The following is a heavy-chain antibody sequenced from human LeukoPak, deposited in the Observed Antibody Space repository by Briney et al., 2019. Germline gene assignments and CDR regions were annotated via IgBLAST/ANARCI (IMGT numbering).Heavy chain of an antibody. CDR2: IWYDGSNE. Sequence: GGSLRLSCAASGFDFGSSGMHWVRQAPGKGLEWVGVIWYDGSNEYYGDSVKGRFTISRDSSRNTLSLEMNSLTSEDTVVYYCARSGTGGMDVWGQGTTVAVSS. J-gene: IGHJ6*02. CDR3: ARSGTGGMDV. CDR1: GFDFGSSG. V-gene: IGHV3-33*01. D-gene: IGHD3-16*01.